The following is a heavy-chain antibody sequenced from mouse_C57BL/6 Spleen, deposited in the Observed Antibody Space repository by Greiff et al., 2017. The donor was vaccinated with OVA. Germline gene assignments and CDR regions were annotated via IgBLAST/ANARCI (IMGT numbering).Heavy chain of an antibody. CDR1: GFSLTSYG. CDR2: IWSGGST. J-gene: IGHJ2*01. D-gene: IGHD1-1*01. Sequence: VMLVESGPGLVQPSQSLSITCTVSGFSLTSYGVHWVRQSPGKGLEWLGVIWSGGSTDYNAAFISRLSISKDNSKSQVFFKMNSLQADDTAIYYCARSGYYGSSPSFDYWGQGTTLTVSS. V-gene: IGHV2-2*01. CDR3: ARSGYYGSSPSFDY.